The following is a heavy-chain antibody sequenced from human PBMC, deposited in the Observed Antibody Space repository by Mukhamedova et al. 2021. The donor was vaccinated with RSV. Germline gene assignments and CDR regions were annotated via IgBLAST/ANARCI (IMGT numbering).Heavy chain of an antibody. Sequence: EWVSAISGSGGSTYYADSVQGRFTISRDNSKNTLYLQMNSLRAEDTAVYYCAKASVGYYMDVRGRGTTVTVSS. J-gene: IGHJ6*03. V-gene: IGHV3-23*01. CDR2: ISGSGGST. D-gene: IGHD1-26*01. CDR3: AKASVGYYMDV.